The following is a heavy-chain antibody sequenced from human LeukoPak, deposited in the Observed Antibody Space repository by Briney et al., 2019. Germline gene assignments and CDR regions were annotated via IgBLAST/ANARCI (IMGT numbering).Heavy chain of an antibody. V-gene: IGHV1-24*01. J-gene: IGHJ4*02. CDR3: ACNPVYYENGAPPLDY. CDR2: FDPEDGQT. CDR1: GYTLTKLS. Sequence: ASVKVSCKVSGYTLTKLSMHWLRQAPGKGLEWMGGFDPEDGQTFYSQKFQGRVTMTEDTSTDTAYMELNSLRSDDTAMYYCACNPVYYENGAPPLDYWGQGTLVTVSS. D-gene: IGHD3-22*01.